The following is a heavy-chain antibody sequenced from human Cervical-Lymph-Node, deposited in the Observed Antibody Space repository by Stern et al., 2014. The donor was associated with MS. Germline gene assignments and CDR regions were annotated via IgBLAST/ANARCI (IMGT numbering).Heavy chain of an antibody. CDR2: ISYDGSNK. CDR3: AKERLMVRFAAVKYSYYGMDV. D-gene: IGHD3-10*01. V-gene: IGHV3-30*18. CDR1: GFIFSSYG. Sequence: VQLVESGGGVVQPGRSLRLSCAASGFIFSSYGMHWVRQAPGKGLEWVAVISYDGSNKYYADSVKGRFTISRDKSTHQLYMQSNSLRAEDTAVYYCAKERLMVRFAAVKYSYYGMDVWGQGTPVTVSS. J-gene: IGHJ6*02.